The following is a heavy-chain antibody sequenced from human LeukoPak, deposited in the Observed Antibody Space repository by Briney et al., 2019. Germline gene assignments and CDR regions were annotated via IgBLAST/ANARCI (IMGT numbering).Heavy chain of an antibody. CDR1: GFTFSSYS. Sequence: PGGSLRLSCAASGFTFSSYSMNWIRQAPGKGLEWVSAISGSGGSTYYADSVKGRFTISRDNSKNTLYLQMNSLRAEDTAVYYCAKAKPNSSGWRGFDYWGQGTLVTVSS. CDR3: AKAKPNSSGWRGFDY. V-gene: IGHV3-23*01. CDR2: ISGSGGST. J-gene: IGHJ4*02. D-gene: IGHD6-19*01.